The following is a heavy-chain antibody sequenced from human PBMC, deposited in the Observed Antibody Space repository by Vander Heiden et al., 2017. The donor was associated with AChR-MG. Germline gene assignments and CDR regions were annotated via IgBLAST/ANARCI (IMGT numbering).Heavy chain of an antibody. V-gene: IGHV1-46*03. CDR3: ARDLAYYGMDV. Sequence: QVQLVQSGAEVKKPGASVKISCKASGNTLTSYYIHWVRQAPGQGLEWMGVISPNGGITRYAQKFQGRVTMTDDTSTSTVYVELSSLRSEDTAVYYCARDLAYYGMDVLGQGTTVTVS. CDR2: ISPNGGIT. J-gene: IGHJ6*02. CDR1: GNTLTSYY.